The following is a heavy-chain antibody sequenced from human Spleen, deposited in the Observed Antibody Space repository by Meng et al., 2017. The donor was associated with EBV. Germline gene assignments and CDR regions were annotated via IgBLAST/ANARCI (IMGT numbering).Heavy chain of an antibody. V-gene: IGHV1-2*04. J-gene: IGHJ4*02. D-gene: IGHD1-14*01. CDR3: ATYPDYFDY. Sequence: QVQLVQSGAEVKKPXASVKVSRKASRNTFTGYYIHWVRQAPGQGLEWMGWINPNSGGTNYAQKFQGWVTMTRDTSISTAYMELSRLRSDDTAVYYCATYPDYFDYWGQGTLVYVSS. CDR1: RNTFTGYY. CDR2: INPNSGGT.